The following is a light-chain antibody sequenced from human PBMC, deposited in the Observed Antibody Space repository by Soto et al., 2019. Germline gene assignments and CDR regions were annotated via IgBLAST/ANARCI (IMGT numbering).Light chain of an antibody. Sequence: DIQMTQSPSSLSASVGDRVTITCRASQTISTYLNWYHQEPGKAPKLLIYAASSLQSGVPSRFSGSGSGTDFTLTISSLQPEDCAAYYCQQSHGIPYTFGQGTKLEI. V-gene: IGKV1-39*01. CDR1: QTISTY. CDR2: AAS. CDR3: QQSHGIPYT. J-gene: IGKJ2*01.